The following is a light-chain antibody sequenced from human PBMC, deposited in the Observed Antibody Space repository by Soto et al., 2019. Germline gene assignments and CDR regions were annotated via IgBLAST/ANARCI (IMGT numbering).Light chain of an antibody. J-gene: IGLJ1*01. Sequence: QSALTQPASVSGSPGQSITISCTGTSSDVGGYNYVSWSQQHPGKAPKLLISEVSNRPSGVSNRFSGSKSGNTASLTISGLQADDEADYYCSSYTNINTRACVFGTGTKV. V-gene: IGLV2-14*03. CDR2: EVS. CDR3: SSYTNINTRACV. CDR1: SSDVGGYNY.